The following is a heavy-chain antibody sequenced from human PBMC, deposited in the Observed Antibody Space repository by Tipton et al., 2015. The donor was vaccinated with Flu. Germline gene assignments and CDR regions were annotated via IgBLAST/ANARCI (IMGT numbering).Heavy chain of an antibody. J-gene: IGHJ3*02. V-gene: IGHV5-51*01. CDR1: GYGFTSYW. CDR3: ARRVYDYGGNAGAFDI. CDR2: IYPHYSET. Sequence: VQLVQSGAEVKKPGESLKISCQGSGYGFTSYWIAWVRQMPGKGLEWMGIIYPHYSETKYNPAFQGQVTISADMSISSVYLQWTSLKASDTAMYYCARRVYDYGGNAGAFDIWGPGTRVTFSS. D-gene: IGHD4-23*01.